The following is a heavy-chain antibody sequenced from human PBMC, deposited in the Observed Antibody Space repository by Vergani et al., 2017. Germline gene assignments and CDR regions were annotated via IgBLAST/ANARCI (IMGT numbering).Heavy chain of an antibody. D-gene: IGHD6-19*01. V-gene: IGHV1-69*13. Sequence: QVQLVQSGAEVKKPGSSVKVSCKASGGTFSSYAISWVRQAPGQGLEWMGRIIPIFGTANYAQKFQGRVTITADESTSTAYMELSSLRSEDTAVYYCAGXKSSARSGWWGGDYWGQGTLVTVSS. CDR2: IIPIFGTA. CDR3: AGXKSSARSGWWGGDY. J-gene: IGHJ4*02. CDR1: GGTFSSYA.